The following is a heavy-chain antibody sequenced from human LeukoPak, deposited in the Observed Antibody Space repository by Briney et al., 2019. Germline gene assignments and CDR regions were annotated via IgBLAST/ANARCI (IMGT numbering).Heavy chain of an antibody. CDR2: IYPGDSDT. Sequence: GESLKISCKGSGYSFTSYWIGWVRQMPGKRLEWMGIIYPGDSDTRYSPSFQGQVTISAAKSISTAYLQWSSLKASDTAMYYCARTETYYGSGSYFDAFDIWGQGTMVTVSS. D-gene: IGHD3-10*01. V-gene: IGHV5-51*01. CDR3: ARTETYYGSGSYFDAFDI. J-gene: IGHJ3*02. CDR1: GYSFTSYW.